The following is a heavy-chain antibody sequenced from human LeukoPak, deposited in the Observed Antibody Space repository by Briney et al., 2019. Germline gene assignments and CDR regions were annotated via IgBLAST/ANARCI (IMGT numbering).Heavy chain of an antibody. Sequence: SETLSLTCAVYGGSFSGYYWSWIRQPPGKGLEWIGEINHSGSINYNPSLKSRVTISVDTSKNQFSLKLSSVTAADTAVYDCARGYGGNPALAYWGQGTLVTVSS. CDR1: GGSFSGYY. CDR3: ARGYGGNPALAY. J-gene: IGHJ4*02. CDR2: INHSGSI. V-gene: IGHV4-34*01. D-gene: IGHD4-23*01.